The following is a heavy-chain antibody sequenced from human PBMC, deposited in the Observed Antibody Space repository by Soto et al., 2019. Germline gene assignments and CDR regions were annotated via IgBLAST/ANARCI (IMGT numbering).Heavy chain of an antibody. CDR3: ARDLHSSPDYYYYYGMDV. CDR1: GGTFSSYA. J-gene: IGHJ6*02. CDR2: IIPIFGTA. Sequence: GASVKVSCKASGGTFSSYAISWVRQAPGQGLEWMGGIIPIFGTANYAQKFQGRVTITADESTSTAYMELSSLRSEDTAVYYCARDLHSSPDYYYYYGMDVWGQGTTVTVSS. D-gene: IGHD6-13*01. V-gene: IGHV1-69*13.